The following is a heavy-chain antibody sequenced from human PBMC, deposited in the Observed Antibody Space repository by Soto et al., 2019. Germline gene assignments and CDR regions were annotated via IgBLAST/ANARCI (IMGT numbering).Heavy chain of an antibody. CDR2: IIPIFGTA. CDR3: ARARVWWAVVGDSYYYGMDV. J-gene: IGHJ6*01. Sequence: SVKVSCKASGGTFSSYAISWVRQAPGQGLEWMGGIIPIFGTANYAQKFQGRVTITADESTSTAYTERSSLRSEDTAVYSCARARVWWAVVGDSYYYGMDVWGTGTTVIVCS. D-gene: IGHD2-21*01. V-gene: IGHV1-69*13. CDR1: GGTFSSYA.